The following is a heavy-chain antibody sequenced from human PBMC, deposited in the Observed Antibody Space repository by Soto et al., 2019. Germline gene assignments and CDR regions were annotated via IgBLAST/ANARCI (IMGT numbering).Heavy chain of an antibody. CDR1: GGSVSSGSYY. CDR3: ASYYYDSSGYYYVSWFDP. J-gene: IGHJ5*02. CDR2: IYYSGST. Sequence: SETLSLTCTVSGGSVSSGSYYWSWIRQPPGKGLEWIGYIYYSGSTNYNPSLKSRVTISVDTSKSQFSLKLSSVTAADTAVYYCASYYYDSSGYYYVSWFDPWGQGTLVTVSS. V-gene: IGHV4-61*01. D-gene: IGHD3-22*01.